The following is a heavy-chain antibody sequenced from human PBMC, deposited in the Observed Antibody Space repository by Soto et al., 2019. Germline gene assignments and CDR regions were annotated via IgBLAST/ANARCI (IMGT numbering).Heavy chain of an antibody. J-gene: IGHJ4*02. CDR3: ARTIIAAAGRFLRRVPTAWPFDY. CDR2: IYYSGST. V-gene: IGHV4-39*01. CDR1: GGSLSSSSYY. D-gene: IGHD6-13*01. Sequence: PSETLSLTCTVSGGSLSSSSYYWGWIRQPPGKGLEWIGSIYYSGSTYYNPSLKSRVTISVDTSKNQFSLKLSSVTAADTAVYYCARTIIAAAGRFLRRVPTAWPFDYWGQGTLVTVSS.